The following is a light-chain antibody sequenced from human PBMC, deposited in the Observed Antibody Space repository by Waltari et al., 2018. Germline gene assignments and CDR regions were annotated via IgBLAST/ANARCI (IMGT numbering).Light chain of an antibody. J-gene: IGKJ3*01. CDR2: CAS. CDR1: QSISSH. Sequence: VILTQSPATLSLSPGERATLSCRASQSISSHLAWYQQKPGQAPRLLIYCASTRATGTPDRFSGRASGTDFTLTISRLEPEDFAVYYCQKYNTSPFTFGPGTKLEIK. CDR3: QKYNTSPFT. V-gene: IGKV3-20*01.